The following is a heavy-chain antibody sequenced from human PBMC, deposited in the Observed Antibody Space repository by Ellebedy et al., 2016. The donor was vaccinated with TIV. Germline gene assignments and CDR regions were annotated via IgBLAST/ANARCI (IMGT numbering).Heavy chain of an antibody. CDR2: INQDGSDK. CDR1: GFTFSNYW. J-gene: IGHJ4*02. CDR3: SSVDITNWYSRGY. D-gene: IGHD2-21*01. V-gene: IGHV3-7*01. Sequence: GESLKISXAASGFTFSNYWMNWVRQAPGKGLEWVANINQDGSDKAYLGSVKGRFTVSRDNAKNSFYLQMNSLRAEDTAVYYCSSVDITNWYSRGYWGQGTLVTVSS.